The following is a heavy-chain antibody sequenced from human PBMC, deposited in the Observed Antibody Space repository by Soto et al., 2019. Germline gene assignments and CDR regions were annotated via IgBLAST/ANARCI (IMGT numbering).Heavy chain of an antibody. CDR2: IKSKTDGGTT. D-gene: IGHD2-2*01. J-gene: IGHJ4*02. V-gene: IGHV3-15*01. Sequence: GESLKISCAASGFTFSNAWMSWVRQAPGKGLEWVGRIKSKTDGGTTDYASHVKGRFTISRDDSKNTLYLQMNSLKTEDTAVYYCTTDRSRDCSSSSCFDDWGQGTLVTVSS. CDR1: GFTFSNAW. CDR3: TTDRSRDCSSSSCFDD.